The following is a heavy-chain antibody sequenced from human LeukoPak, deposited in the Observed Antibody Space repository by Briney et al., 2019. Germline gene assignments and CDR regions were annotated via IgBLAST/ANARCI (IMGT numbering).Heavy chain of an antibody. CDR1: SGSISSYY. CDR3: ARARYYDSSAGFDY. V-gene: IGHV4-59*01. D-gene: IGHD3-22*01. Sequence: TSETLSLTCTVSSGSISSYYWSWIRQPPGKGLEWIGYIYYSGSTNYNPSLKSRVTISVDTSENQFSLKLSSVTAADTAVYYCARARYYDSSAGFDYWGQGTLVTVSS. CDR2: IYYSGST. J-gene: IGHJ4*02.